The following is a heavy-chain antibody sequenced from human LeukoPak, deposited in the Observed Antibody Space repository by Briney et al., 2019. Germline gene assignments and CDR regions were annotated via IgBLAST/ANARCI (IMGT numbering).Heavy chain of an antibody. D-gene: IGHD2-21*02. CDR3: ARRAYCGGDCHFFDY. Sequence: SESLSLTCTVSGGSISSYYWSWIRQSPGKGLEWIGYIYYSGSTNYNPSLKSRVTISVDTSKNQFSLKLSSVTAADTAVYYCARRAYCGGDCHFFDYWGQGALVTVSS. CDR2: IYYSGST. V-gene: IGHV4-59*08. J-gene: IGHJ4*02. CDR1: GGSISSYY.